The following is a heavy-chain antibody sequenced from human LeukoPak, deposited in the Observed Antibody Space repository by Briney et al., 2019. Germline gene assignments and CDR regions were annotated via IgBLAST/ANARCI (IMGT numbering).Heavy chain of an antibody. Sequence: GGSLRLSCAVSGFTFSRYAMTWVRQAPGKGLEWVSVMSGSAGSTYYADFVKGRFTISTDNSKNMLYLQMNSLRAEDTAVYYCAKNGGRGAYCSGGTCYPYCYHYMDVWGKGNTVTISS. J-gene: IGHJ6*03. CDR3: AKNGGRGAYCSGGTCYPYCYHYMDV. D-gene: IGHD2-15*01. V-gene: IGHV3-23*01. CDR1: GFTFSRYA. CDR2: MSGSAGST.